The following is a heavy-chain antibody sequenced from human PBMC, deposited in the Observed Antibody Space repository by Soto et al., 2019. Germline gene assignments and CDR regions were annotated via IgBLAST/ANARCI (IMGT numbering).Heavy chain of an antibody. CDR1: GFPFSSYG. D-gene: IGHD3-9*01. CDR2: ISGDGVTT. J-gene: IGHJ4*02. V-gene: IGHV3-74*01. Sequence: EVQLVESGGDLVQRGGSLRLSCAASGFPFSSYGMHWVRHTPGKGLDWVARISGDGVTTYYADSVTGRFTISRDNAKNTLSLQISGLRAEDTAVYYCAREYYGLLTGYYPDYWGQGTLVSVSS. CDR3: AREYYGLLTGYYPDY.